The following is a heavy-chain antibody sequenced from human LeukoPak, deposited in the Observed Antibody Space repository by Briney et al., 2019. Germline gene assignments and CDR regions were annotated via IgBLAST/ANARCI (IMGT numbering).Heavy chain of an antibody. CDR2: ISGSGGST. Sequence: GGSLRLSCAASGFTFSSYAMNWVRQPPGKGLEWVSAISGSGGSTNYADSVKGRFTISRDNSKNTLYLHMNSLRAEDTAVYYCANGRYSSSSGYYYHMDVWGKGTTVTVSS. D-gene: IGHD6-6*01. V-gene: IGHV3-23*01. CDR3: ANGRYSSSSGYYYHMDV. CDR1: GFTFSSYA. J-gene: IGHJ6*03.